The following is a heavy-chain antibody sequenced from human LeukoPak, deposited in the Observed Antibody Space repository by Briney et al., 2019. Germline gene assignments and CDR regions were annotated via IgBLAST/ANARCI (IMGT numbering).Heavy chain of an antibody. D-gene: IGHD6-19*01. V-gene: IGHV3-66*01. J-gene: IGHJ1*01. CDR1: GFTFSTYT. CDR2: IYSGGST. Sequence: PGGSLRLSCAASGFTFSTYTMHWVRQAPGKGLEWVSVIYSGGSTYYADSVKGRFTISRDNSKNTLYLQMNSLRAEDTAVYYCAREDSSGWYIQHWGQGTLVTVSS. CDR3: AREDSSGWYIQH.